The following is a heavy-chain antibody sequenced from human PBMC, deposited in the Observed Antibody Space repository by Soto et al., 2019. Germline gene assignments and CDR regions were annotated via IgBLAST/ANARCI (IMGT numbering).Heavy chain of an antibody. CDR2: IYYSGST. CDR1: GGSISSSSYY. V-gene: IGHV4-39*01. CDR3: ARQVEMATNGAFDI. Sequence: SETLSLTCTVSGGSISSSSYYWGWIRQPPGKGLEWIGSIYYSGSTYYNPSLKSRVTISVDTSKNQFSLKLSSVTAADTAVYYCARQVEMATNGAFDIWGQGTMVTVSS. J-gene: IGHJ3*02. D-gene: IGHD5-12*01.